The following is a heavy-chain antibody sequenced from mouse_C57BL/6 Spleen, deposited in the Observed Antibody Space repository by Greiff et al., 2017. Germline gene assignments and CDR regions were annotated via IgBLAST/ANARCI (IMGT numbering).Heavy chain of an antibody. CDR1: GYTFTSYG. J-gene: IGHJ4*01. CDR3: GKAMDY. CDR2: IHPRSGNT. Sequence: QVQLQQSGAELVRPGASVKLSCKASGYTFTSYGISWVKQRTGQGLEWIGEIHPRSGNTYYNEKFKGKATLTADKSASTAYIELRSLTSDGAAVYFCGKAMDYWGQGTSVTVSS. V-gene: IGHV1-81*01.